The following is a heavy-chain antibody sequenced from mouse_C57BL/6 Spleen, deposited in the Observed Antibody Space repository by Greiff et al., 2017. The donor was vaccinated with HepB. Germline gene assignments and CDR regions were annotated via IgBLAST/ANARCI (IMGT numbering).Heavy chain of an antibody. V-gene: IGHV1-26*01. CDR1: GYTFTDYY. D-gene: IGHD1-1*01. Sequence: EVQLQQSGPELVKPGASVKISCKASGYTFTDYYMNWVKQSHGKSLEWIGDINPNNGGTSYNQKFKGKATLTVDKSSSTAYMELRSLTSEDSAVYYCARRAIITTVVAPYFDVWGTGTTVTVSS. J-gene: IGHJ1*03. CDR2: INPNNGGT. CDR3: ARRAIITTVVAPYFDV.